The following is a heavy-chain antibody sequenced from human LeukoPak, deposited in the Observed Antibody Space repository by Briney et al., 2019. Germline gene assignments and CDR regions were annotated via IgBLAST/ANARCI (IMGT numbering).Heavy chain of an antibody. J-gene: IGHJ4*02. V-gene: IGHV4-34*01. Sequence: SGTLSLTCAVSGGSFSGYYWSWIRQPPGKGLEWIGEINHSGSTNYNPSLKSRVTISVDTSKNQSSLKLRSVTAADTAVYYCARTYYFDYWGQGTLVRVPS. CDR3: ARTYYFDY. CDR2: INHSGST. CDR1: GGSFSGYY.